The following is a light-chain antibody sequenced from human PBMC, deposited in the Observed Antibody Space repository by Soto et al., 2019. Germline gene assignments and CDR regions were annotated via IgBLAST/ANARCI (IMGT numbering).Light chain of an antibody. CDR3: QQGYSTPWT. V-gene: IGKV1-39*01. J-gene: IGKJ1*01. CDR1: QTISTY. CDR2: AAS. Sequence: IQMTQSPSSRSASVGDRVTITCRASQTISTYLHWYQQKAGEAPKLLIYAASNLQDGVPSRFSGSGSGADFTLTINSLQPEDFATYYCQQGYSTPWTFGQGTKVDIK.